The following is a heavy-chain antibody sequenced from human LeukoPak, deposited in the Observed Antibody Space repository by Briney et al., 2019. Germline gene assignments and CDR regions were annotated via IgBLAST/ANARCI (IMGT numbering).Heavy chain of an antibody. J-gene: IGHJ6*02. CDR1: GGSISSYY. V-gene: IGHV4-59*01. Sequence: KPSETLSLTCTVSGGSISSYYWSWIRQPPGKGLEWIGYIYYSGSTNYNPSLKSRVTISVDTSKNQFSLELSSVTAADTAVYYCARELADCSSTSCYNDYYGMDVWGQGTTVTVSS. CDR2: IYYSGST. D-gene: IGHD2-2*02. CDR3: ARELADCSSTSCYNDYYGMDV.